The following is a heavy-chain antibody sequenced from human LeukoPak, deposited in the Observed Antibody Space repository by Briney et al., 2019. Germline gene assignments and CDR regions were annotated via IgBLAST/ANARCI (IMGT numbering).Heavy chain of an antibody. Sequence: ASVKVSCKASGYTFTGYYMHWVRQAPGQGLEWMGWINPNSGGTNYAQKFQGRVTMTRDTSISTAYMELSRLRSDDTAVYYCARECTEEWLTPPFDYWGQGTLVTVSS. V-gene: IGHV1-2*02. CDR1: GYTFTGYY. CDR2: INPNSGGT. CDR3: ARECTEEWLTPPFDY. J-gene: IGHJ4*02. D-gene: IGHD3-3*01.